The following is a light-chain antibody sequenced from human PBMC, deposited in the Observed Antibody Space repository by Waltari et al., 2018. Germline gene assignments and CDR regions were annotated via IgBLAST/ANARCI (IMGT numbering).Light chain of an antibody. Sequence: SYVLTQAPSVSVAPGQTARITCGGIDIGYKSVHWYQQKPGQAPVLCTYAKETRPSGIPDRFSGSSSGNTASLTIPGAQAEDEADYYCNCRDSSGNVIFGGGTKVTVL. J-gene: IGLJ2*01. CDR1: DIGYKS. CDR3: NCRDSSGNVI. V-gene: IGLV3-19*01. CDR2: AKE.